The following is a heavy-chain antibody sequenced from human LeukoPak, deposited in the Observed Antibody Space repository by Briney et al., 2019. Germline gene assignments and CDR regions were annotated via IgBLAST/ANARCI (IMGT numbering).Heavy chain of an antibody. V-gene: IGHV1-8*01. CDR3: ARLIPFYDYVWGSYRWPWYYYYMDV. D-gene: IGHD3-16*02. CDR2: MNPNSGNT. CDR1: GYTFTSYD. Sequence: ASVKVSCKASGYTFTSYDINWVRQATGQGLEWMGWMNPNSGNTGYAQKFQGRVTMTRNTSISTAYMELSSLRSEDTAVYYCARLIPFYDYVWGSYRWPWYYYYMDVWGKGTTVTISS. J-gene: IGHJ6*03.